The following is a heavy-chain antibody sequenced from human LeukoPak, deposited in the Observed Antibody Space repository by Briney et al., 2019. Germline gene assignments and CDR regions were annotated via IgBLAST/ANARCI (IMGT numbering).Heavy chain of an antibody. CDR1: GFTFSSYE. CDR2: ISGSSTTI. V-gene: IGHV3-48*03. J-gene: IGHJ3*02. CDR3: ATVSDGYNRYKSAFDI. D-gene: IGHD5-24*01. Sequence: GGSLRLSRAASGFTFSSYEMNWVRQPPGKGLEWVSYISGSSTTIYSADPVKGRFTISRDNAKNSPYLQMSSLRAEDTAVYYCATVSDGYNRYKSAFDIWGQGTMVTVSS.